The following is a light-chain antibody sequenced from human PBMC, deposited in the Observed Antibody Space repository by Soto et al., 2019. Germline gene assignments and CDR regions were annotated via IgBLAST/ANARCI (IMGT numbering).Light chain of an antibody. CDR1: NLGSKS. V-gene: IGLV3-21*02. CDR3: QAWDSSSDVV. J-gene: IGLJ2*01. CDR2: DDT. Sequence: SYVLTRPPSVSVAPGQTARITCGGNNLGSKSVHWYQKKPGQAPVLVVYDDTDRPSGIPARFSGSKSGNTATLIISSVEAGDEDDYYCQAWDSSSDVVFGGGTKLTVL.